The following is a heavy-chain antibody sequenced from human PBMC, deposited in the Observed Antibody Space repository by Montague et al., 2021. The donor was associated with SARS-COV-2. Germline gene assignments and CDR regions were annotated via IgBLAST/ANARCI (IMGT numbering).Heavy chain of an antibody. D-gene: IGHD3-22*01. CDR3: ARGVTMIVVVMRYNWFDP. CDR2: IYYSGST. CDR1: GGSISSSSYY. Sequence: SETLSLTCTVSGGSISSSSYYWGWIRQPPGKGLEWIGSIYYSGSTYYNPSLKSRVTISVDTSKNQFSLKLSSVTAADMAVYYCARGVTMIVVVMRYNWFDPWGQGTLVTVSS. V-gene: IGHV4-39*01. J-gene: IGHJ5*02.